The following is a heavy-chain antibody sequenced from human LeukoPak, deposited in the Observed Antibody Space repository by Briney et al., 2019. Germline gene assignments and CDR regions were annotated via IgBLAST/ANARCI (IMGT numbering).Heavy chain of an antibody. CDR2: ISYDGSNK. J-gene: IGHJ4*02. CDR1: GFTFSSYA. CDR3: VRVDYGDYLTVDY. D-gene: IGHD4-17*01. V-gene: IGHV3-30-3*01. Sequence: GRSLRPSCAASGFTFSSYAMHWVRQAPGKGLEWVAVISYDGSNKYYADSVKGRFTISRDNSKNTLYLQMNSLRAEDTAVYYCVRVDYGDYLTVDYWGQGTLVTVSS.